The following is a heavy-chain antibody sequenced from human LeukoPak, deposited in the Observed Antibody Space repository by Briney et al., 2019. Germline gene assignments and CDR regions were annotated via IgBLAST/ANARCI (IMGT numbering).Heavy chain of an antibody. J-gene: IGHJ4*02. V-gene: IGHV3-33*01. CDR3: EASPPDIAYQYSSGWYFDY. CDR2: IWYDGSNK. Sequence: GRSLRLSCAASGFTFSSYGMHWVRQAPGKGLEWVAVIWYDGSNKYYADSVKGRFTISRDNSKNTLYLQMNSLRAEDTAVYYCEASPPDIAYQYSSGWYFDYCGQGTLVTVSS. CDR1: GFTFSSYG. D-gene: IGHD6-19*01.